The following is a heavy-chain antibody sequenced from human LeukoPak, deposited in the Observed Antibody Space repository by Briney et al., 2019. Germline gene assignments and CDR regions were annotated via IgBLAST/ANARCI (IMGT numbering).Heavy chain of an antibody. D-gene: IGHD4-17*01. CDR2: INAGNGNT. J-gene: IGHJ4*02. CDR1: GYTFTSYA. V-gene: IGHV1-3*01. CDR3: ARDHKPNDYGDFLGY. Sequence: ASVKVSCKASGYTFTSYAMHWVRQSPGQRLEWMGWINAGNGNTKYSQKFQGRVTITRDTSASTAYMELSSLRSEDTAVYYCARDHKPNDYGDFLGYWGQGTLVTVSS.